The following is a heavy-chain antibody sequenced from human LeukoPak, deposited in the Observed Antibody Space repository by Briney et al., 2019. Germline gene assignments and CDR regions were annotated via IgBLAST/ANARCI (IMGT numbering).Heavy chain of an antibody. V-gene: IGHV3-21*01. D-gene: IGHD3-16*01. Sequence: GGSLRLSCAASGFTFSMSTMNWLREAPGKGLEWVSSIDGSGVSTFCVASLRGRFTISSDNAKNSVYLQMNSMRAEDTAVYHCVRGDRRDFWGQGTLVTVSS. CDR2: IDGSGVST. CDR1: GFTFSMST. CDR3: VRGDRRDF. J-gene: IGHJ4*02.